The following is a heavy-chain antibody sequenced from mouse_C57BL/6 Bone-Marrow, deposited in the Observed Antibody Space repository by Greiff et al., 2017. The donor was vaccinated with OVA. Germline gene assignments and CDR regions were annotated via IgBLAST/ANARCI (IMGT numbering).Heavy chain of an antibody. CDR3: VSSPYWYFDV. V-gene: IGHV1-69*01. CDR2: IDPSDSYT. J-gene: IGHJ1*03. CDR1: GYTFTSYW. D-gene: IGHD1-1*01. Sequence: QVQLQQPGAELVMPGASVKLSCKASGYTFTSYWMHWVKQRPGQGLEWIGEIDPSDSYTNYNQKFKGKSTLTVDKSSSTAYMQLSSLTSEDSAVDYCVSSPYWYFDVWGTGTTVTVSS.